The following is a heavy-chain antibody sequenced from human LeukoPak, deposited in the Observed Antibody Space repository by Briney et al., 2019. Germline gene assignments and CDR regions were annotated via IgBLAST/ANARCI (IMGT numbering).Heavy chain of an antibody. CDR2: IYHSGST. Sequence: SETLSLTCAVSGGSISSSNWWSWIRQPPGKGLEWIGEIYHSGSTNYNPSLKSRVTISVDKSKTQFSLKLSSVTAADTAVYYCARTGCSGGSCYSRAIYYYYYMDVWGKGTMVTVSS. D-gene: IGHD2-15*01. CDR1: GGSISSSNW. CDR3: ARTGCSGGSCYSRAIYYYYYMDV. J-gene: IGHJ6*03. V-gene: IGHV4-4*02.